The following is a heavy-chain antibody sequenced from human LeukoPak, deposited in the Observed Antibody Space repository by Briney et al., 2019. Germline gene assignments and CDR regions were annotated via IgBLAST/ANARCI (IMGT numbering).Heavy chain of an antibody. CDR2: IRYDGSNK. CDR3: ARADYGSGSYRLDY. J-gene: IGHJ4*02. CDR1: GFTLSSYG. Sequence: AGGSLRLSCAASGFTLSSYGIHWVRQAPGKGLEWVAFIRYDGSNKYYADSVKGRFTISRDNSKNTLYLQMNSLRAEDTAVYYCARADYGSGSYRLDYWGQGTLVTVSS. D-gene: IGHD3-10*01. V-gene: IGHV3-30*02.